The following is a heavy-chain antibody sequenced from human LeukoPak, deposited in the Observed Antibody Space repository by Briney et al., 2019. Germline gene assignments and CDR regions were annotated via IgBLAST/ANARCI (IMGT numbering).Heavy chain of an antibody. CDR1: GYSFTSFW. D-gene: IGHD2-2*01. CDR2: IYPGDSDT. J-gene: IGHJ4*02. Sequence: GESLKISCKCSGYSFTSFWIGWVRQMPGKGLEWMGIIYPGDSDTRYSPSFEGQVTISVDKSISTAYLQWSSLKASDTAIYYCAKIDRQYCSRSSCYALDYRGQGTQVTVSS. CDR3: AKIDRQYCSRSSCYALDY. V-gene: IGHV5-51*01.